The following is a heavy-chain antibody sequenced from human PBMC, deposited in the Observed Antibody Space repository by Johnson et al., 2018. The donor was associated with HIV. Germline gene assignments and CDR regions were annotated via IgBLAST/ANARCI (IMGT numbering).Heavy chain of an antibody. V-gene: IGHV3-7*05. CDR3: ASDSTSINFYADAFDV. J-gene: IGHJ3*01. CDR1: GFSFSIYW. Sequence: MLLVESGGGLVKPGGSLRLSCAASGFSFSIYWMTWVRQAPGKGLEWVASIRQDVSEKYFVDSVKGRFIISRDDSKNTLYLQMNSLKTEDSAVYYCASDSTSINFYADAFDVWGQGTVVTVSS. CDR2: IRQDVSEK. D-gene: IGHD2-2*01.